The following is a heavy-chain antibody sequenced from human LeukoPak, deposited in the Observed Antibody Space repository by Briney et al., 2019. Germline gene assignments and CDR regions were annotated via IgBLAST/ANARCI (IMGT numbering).Heavy chain of an antibody. J-gene: IGHJ6*04. CDR1: GFTFSSYS. Sequence: GGSLRLSCAASGFTFSSYSMNWVRQDPGEGLEWVSSISSSGSTIYYADSVKGRFTISRDNAKNSLYLQMNSLRAEDTAVYYCAELGITMIGGVWGKGTTVTISS. CDR2: ISSSGSTI. D-gene: IGHD3-10*02. V-gene: IGHV3-48*04. CDR3: AELGITMIGGV.